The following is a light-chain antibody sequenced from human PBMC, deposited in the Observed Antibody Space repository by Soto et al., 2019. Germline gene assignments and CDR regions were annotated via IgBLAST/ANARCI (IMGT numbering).Light chain of an antibody. J-gene: IGLJ1*01. Sequence: QSVLTQPASVSGSPGQSITISCTGTSSDIGGYKYVSWYQQHPGKAPKLMIYDVNNRPSGVSNRFSGSKSGNTASLTISGLQAEDEADYYCSSYRSRSSYVFGTGTKVTVL. CDR1: SSDIGGYKY. V-gene: IGLV2-14*01. CDR2: DVN. CDR3: SSYRSRSSYV.